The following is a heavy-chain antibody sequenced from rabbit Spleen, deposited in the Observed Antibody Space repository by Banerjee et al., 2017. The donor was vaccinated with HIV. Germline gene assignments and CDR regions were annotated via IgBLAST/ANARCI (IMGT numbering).Heavy chain of an antibody. CDR1: GLSFSSNYW. CDR3: ARDTGSSFSSYGMDL. J-gene: IGHJ6*01. V-gene: IGHV1S45*01. CDR2: IYTGSGVT. D-gene: IGHD8-1*01. Sequence: QEQLEESGGDLVKPGASLTLTCTASGLSFSSNYWICWVRQAPGKGLEWIGCIYTGSGVTYYTSWAKGRFTISKTSSTTMTLQMTSLTVADTATYFCARDTGSSFSSYGMDLWGQGTLVTVS.